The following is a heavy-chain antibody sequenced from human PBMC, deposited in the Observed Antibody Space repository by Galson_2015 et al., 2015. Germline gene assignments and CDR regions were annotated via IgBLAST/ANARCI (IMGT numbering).Heavy chain of an antibody. Sequence: SLRLSCAASGFTFSSYWMNWVRQAPGNGLEWVANIKQDGSEKYYVDSVKGRFTVSRDNAKNSLYLQMDSLRADDTAVYYCARDPHYGAGYYFYYYMDVWGKGTTVTVSS. CDR3: ARDPHYGAGYYFYYYMDV. D-gene: IGHD4/OR15-4a*01. CDR2: IKQDGSEK. J-gene: IGHJ6*03. V-gene: IGHV3-7*04. CDR1: GFTFSSYW.